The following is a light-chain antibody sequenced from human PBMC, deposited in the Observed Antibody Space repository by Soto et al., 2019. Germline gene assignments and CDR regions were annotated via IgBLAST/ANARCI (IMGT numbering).Light chain of an antibody. J-gene: IGKJ4*01. Sequence: DIQMTQSPSTLSASVGDRVTINCRASQSISSWLAWYQQKPGKAPKLLIYKASSLESGVPSRISGNSYGTEFTRVISSLQPDDFATYYCQQYNSYPVTFGGGTKVEFK. CDR3: QQYNSYPVT. V-gene: IGKV1-5*03. CDR1: QSISSW. CDR2: KAS.